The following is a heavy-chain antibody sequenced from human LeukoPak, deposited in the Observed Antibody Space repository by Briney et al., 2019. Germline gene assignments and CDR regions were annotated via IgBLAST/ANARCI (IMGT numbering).Heavy chain of an antibody. J-gene: IGHJ6*02. CDR2: ISSSSSYI. Sequence: KSGGSLRLSCAASGFTFSGYSMNWVRQAPGKGLEWVSSISSSSSYIYYADSVKGRFTISRDNAKNSLYLQMNSLRAEDTAVYYCARDIVVVPAALAGMDVWGQGTTVTVSS. D-gene: IGHD2-2*01. CDR3: ARDIVVVPAALAGMDV. V-gene: IGHV3-21*01. CDR1: GFTFSGYS.